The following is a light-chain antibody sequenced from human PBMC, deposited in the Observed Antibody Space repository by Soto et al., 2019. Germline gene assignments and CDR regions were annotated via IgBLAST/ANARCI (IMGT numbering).Light chain of an antibody. CDR1: SSNIGRYS. CDR3: AAWDDNLNGPL. V-gene: IGLV1-44*01. CDR2: SDD. J-gene: IGLJ3*02. Sequence: QPVLTQPPSLSGTPGQRVTISCSGRSSNIGRYSVNWYQHFPGTAPKIRISSDDERPSGVPDRFSGSKSGTSASLAISGLQSEYEAEYYCAAWDDNLNGPLFGGGTQLTVL.